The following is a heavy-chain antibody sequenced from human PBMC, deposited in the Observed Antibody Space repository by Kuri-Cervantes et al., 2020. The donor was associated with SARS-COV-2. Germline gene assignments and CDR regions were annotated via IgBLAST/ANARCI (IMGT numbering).Heavy chain of an antibody. Sequence: SETLSLTCAVSGYSISSGYYWGWIRQPPGKGLEWIGSIYHSGNTYYNPSLKSRVTISLDTSENQFSLKLSSVTAADTAVYYCARLSGYDGFDYWGQGTLVTVSS. CDR1: GYSISSGYY. CDR2: IYHSGNT. D-gene: IGHD5-12*01. V-gene: IGHV4-38-2*01. CDR3: ARLSGYDGFDY. J-gene: IGHJ4*02.